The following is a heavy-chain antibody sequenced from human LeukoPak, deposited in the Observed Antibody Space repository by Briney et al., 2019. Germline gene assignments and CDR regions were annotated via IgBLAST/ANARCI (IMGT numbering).Heavy chain of an antibody. Sequence: PGGSLRLSCATSEITFSGYVMSWVRQAPGKGLEWVSTISGGGLSTHYADSVKGRFTISRDNSENTLYLQMTSLRAEDTAVYYCAKDQGDRVGSSVSWGQGTLVTVSS. CDR3: AKDQGDRVGSSVS. D-gene: IGHD2-2*01. CDR1: EITFSGYV. CDR2: ISGGGLST. V-gene: IGHV3-23*01. J-gene: IGHJ4*02.